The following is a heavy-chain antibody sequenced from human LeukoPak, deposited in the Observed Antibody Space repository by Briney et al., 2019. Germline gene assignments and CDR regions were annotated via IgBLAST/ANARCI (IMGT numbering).Heavy chain of an antibody. CDR1: GGSISSSSYY. CDR3: TAGRSDYFDF. J-gene: IGHJ4*02. Sequence: PSETLSLTCTVSGGSISSSSYYWGWIRQPPGKGLEWIRSIYYSGSTYYNPSLKSRVTISVDTSKNQFSLKLSSVTAADTAVYYCTAGRSDYFDFWGQGTLVTVSS. CDR2: IYYSGST. V-gene: IGHV4-39*01. D-gene: IGHD6-25*01.